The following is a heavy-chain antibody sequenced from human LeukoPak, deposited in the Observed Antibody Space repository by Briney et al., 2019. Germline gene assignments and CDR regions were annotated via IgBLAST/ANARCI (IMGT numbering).Heavy chain of an antibody. D-gene: IGHD3-10*01. CDR2: ISYDGSNK. CDR3: ATDRVNYYGSGTYYNAAFDI. Sequence: GGSLRLSCAASGFTFSSYGMHWVRQAPGKGLEWVAVISYDGSNKYYADSVKGRFTISRDNSKNTLYLQMNSLRAEDTAVYYCATDRVNYYGSGTYYNAAFDIWGQGTMVTVSS. V-gene: IGHV3-30*03. J-gene: IGHJ3*02. CDR1: GFTFSSYG.